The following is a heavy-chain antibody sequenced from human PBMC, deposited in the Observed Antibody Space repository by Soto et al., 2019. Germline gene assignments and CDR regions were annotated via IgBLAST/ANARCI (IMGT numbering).Heavy chain of an antibody. CDR1: GFTFSSYS. D-gene: IGHD4-17*01. V-gene: IGHV3-21*01. CDR2: ISSSSSYI. J-gene: IGHJ4*02. CDR3: ATWGTVGVQDY. Sequence: EVQLVESGGGLVKPGGSLRLSCAASGFTFSSYSMNWVRQAPGKGLEWVSSISSSSSYIYYADSVKGRFTISRDNAKNSLYLQMNSLRAEDTAVYYCATWGTVGVQDYWGQGTLVTVSS.